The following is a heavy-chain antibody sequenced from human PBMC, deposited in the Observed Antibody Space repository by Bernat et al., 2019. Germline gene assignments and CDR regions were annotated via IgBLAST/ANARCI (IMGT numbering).Heavy chain of an antibody. CDR1: GYTLTELS. V-gene: IGHV1-24*01. CDR3: ATVMLLAYCGGDCYRGGAFDI. J-gene: IGHJ3*02. Sequence: QVQLVQSGAEVKKPGASVKVSCKVSGYTLTELSMHWVRQAPGKGLEWMGGFDPEDGETIYAQKFQGRGTMTEETSTDTAYMELSSLRSEDTAVYYWATVMLLAYCGGDCYRGGAFDIWGQGTMVTVSS. D-gene: IGHD2-21*02. CDR2: FDPEDGET.